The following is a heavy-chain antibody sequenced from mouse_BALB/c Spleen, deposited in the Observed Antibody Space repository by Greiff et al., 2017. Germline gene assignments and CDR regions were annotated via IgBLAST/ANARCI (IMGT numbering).Heavy chain of an antibody. CDR1: GYTFTSYW. CDR3: ARGDGTGGY. Sequence: ELVKPGASVKLSCKASGYTFTSYWINWMKQRPGQGLEWIGRIAPGSGSTYYNEMFKGNATLTVETSSSTAYIQLSSLSSEDSAVDFCARGDGTGGYWGQGTTHAVSS. D-gene: IGHD4-1*01. CDR2: IAPGSGST. J-gene: IGHJ2*01. V-gene: IGHV1S41*01.